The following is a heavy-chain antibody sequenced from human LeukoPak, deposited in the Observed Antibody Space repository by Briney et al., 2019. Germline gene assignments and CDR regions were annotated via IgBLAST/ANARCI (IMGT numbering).Heavy chain of an antibody. Sequence: SVKVSCKASGYTFTSYGISWVRQAPGQGLEWMGRIIPILGIANYAQKFQGRVTITADKSTSTAYMELSSLRSEDTAVYYCARDPSIAAAGDYYYYGMDVWGQGTTVTVSS. J-gene: IGHJ6*02. CDR2: IIPILGIA. CDR3: ARDPSIAAAGDYYYYGMDV. V-gene: IGHV1-69*04. CDR1: GYTFTSYG. D-gene: IGHD6-13*01.